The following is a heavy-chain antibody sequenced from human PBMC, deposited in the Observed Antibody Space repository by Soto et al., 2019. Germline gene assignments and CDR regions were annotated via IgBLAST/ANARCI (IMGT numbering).Heavy chain of an antibody. CDR3: AVSGIVATNDYGDYGDLDY. CDR2: ISAYNGNT. V-gene: IGHV1-18*01. D-gene: IGHD4-17*01. CDR1: GYTFTSYG. J-gene: IGHJ4*02. Sequence: ASVKVSCKASGYTFTSYGISWVRQAPGQGLEWMGWISAYNGNTNYAQKLQGRVTMTTDTSTSTAYMELRSLRSDDTAVYYCAVSGIVATNDYGDYGDLDYWGQGTLVTVSS.